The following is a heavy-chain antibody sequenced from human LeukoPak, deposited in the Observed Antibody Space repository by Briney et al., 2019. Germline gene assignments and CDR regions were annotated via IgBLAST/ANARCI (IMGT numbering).Heavy chain of an antibody. CDR2: IYHSGST. Sequence: PSETLSLTCTVSGYSISSGFYWGWIRQPPGTGLQWIGSIYHSGSTYYNPSLDSRVTISVDTSKNQFSLKMSSVTAADTAVYYCARVYYYDSSGRTDYWGQGTLVTVSS. D-gene: IGHD3-22*01. CDR1: GYSISSGFY. J-gene: IGHJ4*02. V-gene: IGHV4-38-2*02. CDR3: ARVYYYDSSGRTDY.